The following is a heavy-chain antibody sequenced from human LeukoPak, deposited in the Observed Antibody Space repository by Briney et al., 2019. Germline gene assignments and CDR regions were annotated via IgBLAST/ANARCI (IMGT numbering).Heavy chain of an antibody. CDR1: GGSINSHY. CDR3: ARHAVEAASRWFDP. Sequence: SETLSLTCTVYGGSINSHYWSWIRQPPGKGLEWIGYIYFSGGTDYNPSLKSRVTISVDTSKNQFSLKMNSVTAADTAVYYCARHAVEAASRWFDPWGQGTLVTVSS. CDR2: IYFSGGT. J-gene: IGHJ5*02. V-gene: IGHV4-59*08. D-gene: IGHD1-1*01.